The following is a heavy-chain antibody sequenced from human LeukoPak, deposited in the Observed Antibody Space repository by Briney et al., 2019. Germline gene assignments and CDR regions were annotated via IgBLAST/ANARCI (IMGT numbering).Heavy chain of an antibody. V-gene: IGHV4-59*01. Sequence: SETLSLTCTVSGGSISSYYWSWIRQPPGKGLEWIGYIYYSGSTNYNPSLKSRVTISVDTSKNQFSLKLSSVTAADTAVYYCARDPTRVNILTGYSAATGFDYWGQGTLVTVSS. CDR2: IYYSGST. J-gene: IGHJ4*02. CDR1: GGSISSYY. CDR3: ARDPTRVNILTGYSAATGFDY. D-gene: IGHD3-9*01.